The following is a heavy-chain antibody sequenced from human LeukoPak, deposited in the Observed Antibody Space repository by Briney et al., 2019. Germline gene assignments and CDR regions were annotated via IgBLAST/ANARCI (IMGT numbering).Heavy chain of an antibody. CDR3: AGGHCSGGSCYSVYYYYYDMDV. D-gene: IGHD2-15*01. V-gene: IGHV3-33*01. CDR2: IWYDGSNK. J-gene: IGHJ6*02. CDR1: GFTFSSYG. Sequence: GGSLRLSCAASGFTFSSYGMHWVRQAPGKGLEWVAVIWYDGSNKYYADSVQGRFTISRDNSKNTLDLQMNSLRGEDTAVYYCAGGHCSGGSCYSVYYYYYDMDVWGQGTTVTVSS.